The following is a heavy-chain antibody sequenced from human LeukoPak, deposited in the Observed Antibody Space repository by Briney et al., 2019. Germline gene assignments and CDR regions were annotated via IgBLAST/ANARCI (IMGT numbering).Heavy chain of an antibody. CDR2: ISNDGSNK. V-gene: IGHV3-30-3*01. D-gene: IGHD6-13*01. CDR1: GFTFSSYD. CDR3: AREHQPGYSSSWYSLDY. J-gene: IGHJ4*02. Sequence: PGRSLRLSCAASGFTFSSYDMHWVRQAPGKGLEWVALISNDGSNKYYADSVKGRFTISRDNAKNSLYLQMSSLRAEDTAVYYCAREHQPGYSSSWYSLDYWGQGSLVTVSS.